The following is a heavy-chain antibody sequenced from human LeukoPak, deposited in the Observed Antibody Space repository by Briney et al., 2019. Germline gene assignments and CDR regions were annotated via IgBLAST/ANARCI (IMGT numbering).Heavy chain of an antibody. V-gene: IGHV4-59*01. J-gene: IGHJ4*02. CDR2: IYYSGST. Sequence: SETLSLTCTVSGGSISSYYWSWIRQPPGKGLEWIGYIYYSGSTNYNPSLKSRVTISVDTSKNQFSLILSSVTAAGTAVYYCASQRAVAGTVPFDYWGQGTLVTVSS. CDR3: ASQRAVAGTVPFDY. CDR1: GGSISSYY. D-gene: IGHD6-19*01.